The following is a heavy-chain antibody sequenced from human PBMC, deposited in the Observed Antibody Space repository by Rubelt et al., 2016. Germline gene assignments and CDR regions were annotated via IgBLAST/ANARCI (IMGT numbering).Heavy chain of an antibody. CDR1: GYTFTSYD. Sequence: QVQLVQSGAEVKKPGASVKVSCKASGYTFTSYDINWVRQATGQGLEWMGWMNPNSGNTGYAQKFQGRVTMTRDTSISTAYMELCRLGSDDTAVYYCARGGIRLDYLPPTYNWNEYYYYGMDVWGQGTTVTVSS. CDR3: ARGGIRLDYLPPTYNWNEYYYYGMDV. CDR2: MNPNSGNT. V-gene: IGHV1-8*01. D-gene: IGHD1-20*01. J-gene: IGHJ6*02.